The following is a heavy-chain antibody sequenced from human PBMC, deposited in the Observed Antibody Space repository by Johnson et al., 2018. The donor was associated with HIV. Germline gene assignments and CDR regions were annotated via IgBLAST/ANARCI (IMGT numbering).Heavy chain of an antibody. CDR2: ISYDGSNK. CDR1: GFTFSDHY. J-gene: IGHJ3*02. V-gene: IGHV3-30*03. D-gene: IGHD3-16*01. Sequence: QVQLVESGGGLVQPGGSLRLSCAASGFTFSDHYMDWVRQAPGKGLEWVAVISYDGSNKYYADSVKGRFTISRDNSKNTLYLQMNSLRAEDTAVYYCAREEGSGEPPNAFDIWGQGTMVTGSS. CDR3: AREEGSGEPPNAFDI.